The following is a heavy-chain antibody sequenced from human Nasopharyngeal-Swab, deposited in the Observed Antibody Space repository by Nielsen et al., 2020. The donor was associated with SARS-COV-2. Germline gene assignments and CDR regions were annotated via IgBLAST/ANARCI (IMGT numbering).Heavy chain of an antibody. Sequence: GESLKISCAASGFTLSRHWMTWVRQAPGKGLELVANIKQDGSEKHYLDSVKGRFTISRDNANNSLSLQMNSLRAEDTGVYYCVRDDYTDYDNYFDPWGKGTLVTVSS. J-gene: IGHJ5*02. CDR3: VRDDYTDYDNYFDP. CDR1: GFTLSRHW. D-gene: IGHD4-11*01. V-gene: IGHV3-7*01. CDR2: IKQDGSEK.